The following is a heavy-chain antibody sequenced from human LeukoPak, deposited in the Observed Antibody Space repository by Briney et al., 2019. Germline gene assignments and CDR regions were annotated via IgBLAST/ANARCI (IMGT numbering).Heavy chain of an antibody. CDR2: MWYGGSNK. J-gene: IGHJ4*02. CDR1: GFTFRSYG. CDR3: ARDADYGDYGLDY. D-gene: IGHD4-17*01. Sequence: GGSLRLSCAASGFTFRSYGMHWVRQAPGKGLEWVAAMWYGGSNKYHADSVKGRFTISRDNSKDTLYLQMNSLRAEDTAVYYCARDADYGDYGLDYWGQGTLVTVSS. V-gene: IGHV3-33*01.